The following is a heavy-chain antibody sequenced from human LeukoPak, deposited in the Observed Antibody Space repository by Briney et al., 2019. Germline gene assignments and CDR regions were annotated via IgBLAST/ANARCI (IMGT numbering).Heavy chain of an antibody. Sequence: GASVKVSCKASGYTFTTYDINWVRQATGQGLEWMGWMNPNSANTGYAQKFQGRVTMTRNTSISTAYMGLSSLRSEDTAVYYCARVPAGDYYYGMDVWGQGTTVTVSS. D-gene: IGHD2-2*01. CDR3: ARVPAGDYYYGMDV. CDR1: GYTFTTYD. CDR2: MNPNSANT. J-gene: IGHJ6*02. V-gene: IGHV1-8*01.